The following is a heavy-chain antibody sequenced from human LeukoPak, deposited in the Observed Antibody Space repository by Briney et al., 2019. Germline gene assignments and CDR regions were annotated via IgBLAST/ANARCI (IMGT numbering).Heavy chain of an antibody. D-gene: IGHD6-13*01. Sequence: GGSLRLSCAASGFTFSSYWMHWVRQAPGKGLVWVSRINSDGSSTSYADSVKGRFAISRDNAKNTLYLQMNSLRAEDTAVYYCARAPWSSSLTWFDPWGQGTLVTVSS. CDR3: ARAPWSSSLTWFDP. CDR1: GFTFSSYW. J-gene: IGHJ5*02. V-gene: IGHV3-74*01. CDR2: INSDGSST.